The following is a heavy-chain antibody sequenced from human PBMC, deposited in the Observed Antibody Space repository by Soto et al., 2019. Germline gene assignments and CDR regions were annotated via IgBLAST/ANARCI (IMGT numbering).Heavy chain of an antibody. D-gene: IGHD3-10*01. CDR3: ARGRVRGVSWFDP. Sequence: ASVKVSCKASGGTFSSYTISWVRQTPGQGLEWMGRIIPILGIANYAQKFQGRVTITADKSTSTAYMELSSLRSEDTAVYYCARGRVRGVSWFDPWGQGTLVTVSS. CDR1: GGTFSSYT. CDR2: IIPILGIA. J-gene: IGHJ5*02. V-gene: IGHV1-69*02.